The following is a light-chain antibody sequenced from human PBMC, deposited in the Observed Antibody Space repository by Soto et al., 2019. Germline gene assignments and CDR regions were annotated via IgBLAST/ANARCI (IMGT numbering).Light chain of an antibody. Sequence: QSVLTQPPSASGTPGQRVTISCSGSRSNIGSNAVSWYQQLPGTAPKLLIYNDNQRPSGVPDRFSASNSGTSASLAISGLLSEDEDDYYCSAWDDSLNARGVFGGGTKLTVL. V-gene: IGLV1-44*01. CDR2: NDN. J-gene: IGLJ3*02. CDR1: RSNIGSNA. CDR3: SAWDDSLNARGV.